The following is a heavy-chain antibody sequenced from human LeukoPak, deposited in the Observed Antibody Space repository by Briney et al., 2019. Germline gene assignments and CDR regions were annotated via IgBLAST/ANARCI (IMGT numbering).Heavy chain of an antibody. CDR3: AGFNSYYFDY. CDR2: IYYSGST. D-gene: IGHD1-20*01. V-gene: IGHV4-59*01. CDR1: GGSISSYY. J-gene: IGHJ4*02. Sequence: TSETLSLTCTVSGGSISSYYWSWIRQPPGKGLEWIGYIYYSGSTNYNPSLKSRVTISVDTSKNQFSLKLSSVTAADTAVYYCAGFNSYYFDYWGQGTLVTVSS.